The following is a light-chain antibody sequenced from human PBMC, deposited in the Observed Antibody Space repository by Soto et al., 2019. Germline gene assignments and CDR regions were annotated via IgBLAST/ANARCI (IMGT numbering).Light chain of an antibody. CDR1: SSNIGAGYD. CDR3: QSDDSSLSGVV. V-gene: IGLV1-40*01. J-gene: IGLJ2*01. Sequence: QSVLTQPPSVSGAPGQRVTIYCTGSSSNIGAGYDVHWYQQLPGTAPKLLIYGNSNRPSGVPDRFSGSKSGTSASLAITGLQAEDEADYYCQSDDSSLSGVVFGGGTQLTVL. CDR2: GNS.